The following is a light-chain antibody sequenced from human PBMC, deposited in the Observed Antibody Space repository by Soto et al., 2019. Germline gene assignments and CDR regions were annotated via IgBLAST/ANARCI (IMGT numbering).Light chain of an antibody. CDR1: HIVDTS. Sequence: DIQMTQSPSSLSASVGDRVTVTCRTSHIVDTSLNWYQQKPGKAPKLLIYAASSVQSGVPARLSGSGSATFFTLTIHNLQPDDFATYFGQQTHSIPPTFGPGTKV. J-gene: IGKJ2*01. CDR3: QQTHSIPPT. CDR2: AAS. V-gene: IGKV1-39*01.